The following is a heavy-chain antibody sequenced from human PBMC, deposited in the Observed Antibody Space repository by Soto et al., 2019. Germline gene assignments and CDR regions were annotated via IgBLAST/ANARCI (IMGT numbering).Heavy chain of an antibody. J-gene: IGHJ6*02. V-gene: IGHV1-18*01. CDR3: AKNGQPPYYYYGLDV. D-gene: IGHD2-8*01. CDR1: GGTFNSYS. Sequence: ASVKVSCKASGGTFNSYSFSWVRQAPGQGLEWMGWISGYNGDTNYAQKFQDRVSMTIDTSTGTAYMELRSLTSDDTAIYYCAKNGQPPYYYYGLDVWGQGTKVTVSS. CDR2: ISGYNGDT.